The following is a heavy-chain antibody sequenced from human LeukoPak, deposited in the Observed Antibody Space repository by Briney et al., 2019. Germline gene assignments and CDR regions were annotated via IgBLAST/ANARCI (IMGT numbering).Heavy chain of an antibody. V-gene: IGHV4-39*01. CDR2: IYYSGST. J-gene: IGHJ4*02. CDR3: ARFSEPKQSLVPLW. D-gene: IGHD6-19*01. CDR1: GGSISSSSYY. Sequence: PSETLSLSRTVSGGSISSSSYYWGWIRQPPGKGLEWIGSIYYSGSTYYNPSLKSRVTISVDTSKNQFSLKLSSVTAADTAVYYCARFSEPKQSLVPLWWGQGTLVTVSS.